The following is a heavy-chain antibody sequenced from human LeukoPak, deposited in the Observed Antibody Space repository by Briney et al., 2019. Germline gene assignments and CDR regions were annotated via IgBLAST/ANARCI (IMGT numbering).Heavy chain of an antibody. CDR2: IYHAGTT. Sequence: SGTLSLPCAVSGAPISSSNGRGWARPPPGKGLEWIGEIYHAGTTNYNPSIPSRVTISVDTSRNQFSLKVTSVTAADTAVYYCLRIYCSDTACHYFDYWGQGTLVTVSS. D-gene: IGHD2-15*01. J-gene: IGHJ4*02. CDR3: LRIYCSDTACHYFDY. V-gene: IGHV4-4*02. CDR1: GAPISSSNG.